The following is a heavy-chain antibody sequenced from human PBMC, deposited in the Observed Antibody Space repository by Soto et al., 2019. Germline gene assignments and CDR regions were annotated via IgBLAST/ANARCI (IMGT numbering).Heavy chain of an antibody. Sequence: QVQLQESGPGLVKPSGTLSLTCAVSGGSISSSNWWSWVRQPPGKGLEWIGEIYHSGSTNYNPSLKXRXTXSXXKSKNQFSLKLSSVTAADTAVYYCARVLGNDAFDIWGQGTMLTVSS. CDR1: GGSISSSNW. CDR3: ARVLGNDAFDI. V-gene: IGHV4-4*02. J-gene: IGHJ3*02. CDR2: IYHSGST. D-gene: IGHD3-3*02.